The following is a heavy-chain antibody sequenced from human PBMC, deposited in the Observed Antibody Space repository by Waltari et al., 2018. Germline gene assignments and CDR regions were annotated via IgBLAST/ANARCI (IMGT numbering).Heavy chain of an antibody. D-gene: IGHD1-7*01. Sequence: EVQLVESGGGLVKPGGSLRLSCAASGFTFSSYSMYWVRQAPGKGLGWVSSISSSSSYLYYADSVKGRFTISRDNAKNSLYLQMNSLRAEDTAVYYCARGVLELCDWGQGTLVTVSS. CDR3: ARGVLELCD. CDR2: ISSSSSYL. CDR1: GFTFSSYS. V-gene: IGHV3-21*01. J-gene: IGHJ4*02.